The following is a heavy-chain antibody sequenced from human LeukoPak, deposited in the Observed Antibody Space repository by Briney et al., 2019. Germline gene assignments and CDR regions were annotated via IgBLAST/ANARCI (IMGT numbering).Heavy chain of an antibody. J-gene: IGHJ4*02. CDR3: ARGPYDSSGLHFDY. CDR2: IIPIFGTA. V-gene: IGHV1-69*13. Sequence: SVKVSCKASGGTFISYAISWVRQAPGQGLEWMGGIIPIFGTANYAQKFQGRVTITADESTSTAYMELSSLRSEDTAVYYCARGPYDSSGLHFDYWGQGTLVTVSS. CDR1: GGTFISYA. D-gene: IGHD3-22*01.